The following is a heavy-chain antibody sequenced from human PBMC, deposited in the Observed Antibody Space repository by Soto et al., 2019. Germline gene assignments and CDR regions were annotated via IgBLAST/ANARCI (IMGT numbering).Heavy chain of an antibody. D-gene: IGHD4-17*01. J-gene: IGHJ4*02. CDR3: GTECYGDYGGVDS. CDR2: ITGSGGST. V-gene: IGHV3-23*01. CDR1: GFTFSTYA. Sequence: EMQLLESGGGLVQPGGSLRLSCAASGFTFSTYAMIWVRQAPGKGLEWVSVITGSGGSTYYADSVKGRFTISRDNSKNTLYLQMDSRTAEDPAVHYCGTECYGDYGGVDSWGQGTLVAV.